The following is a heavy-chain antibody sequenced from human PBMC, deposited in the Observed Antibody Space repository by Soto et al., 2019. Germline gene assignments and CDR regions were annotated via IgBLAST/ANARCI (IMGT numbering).Heavy chain of an antibody. CDR1: GYTFTGYY. J-gene: IGHJ4*02. Sequence: ASVKVSCKASGYTFTGYYMHWVRQAPGQGLEWMGWINPNNGDTKYSQKFQGRVTITRDTSTSTAYMELSSLRSEDTAVYYCARGPNRMRTFDYWGQGTLVTVSS. CDR3: ARGPNRMRTFDY. V-gene: IGHV1-2*02. CDR2: INPNNGDT.